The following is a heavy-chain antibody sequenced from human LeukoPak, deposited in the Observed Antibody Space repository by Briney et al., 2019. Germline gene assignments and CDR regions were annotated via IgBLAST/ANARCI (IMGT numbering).Heavy chain of an antibody. CDR2: ISYDGSNK. CDR3: AKLGYGSGWYDFQIDAFDF. J-gene: IGHJ3*01. V-gene: IGHV3-30*18. CDR1: GFSFSSYG. Sequence: GGSLRLSCAASGFSFSSYGMHWVRQAPGKGLEWVAVISYDGSNKFYADSVKGRFTISRDNSKNTLYLQMNSLRAEDTAVYYCAKLGYGSGWYDFQIDAFDFWGQGTMVTVSS. D-gene: IGHD6-19*01.